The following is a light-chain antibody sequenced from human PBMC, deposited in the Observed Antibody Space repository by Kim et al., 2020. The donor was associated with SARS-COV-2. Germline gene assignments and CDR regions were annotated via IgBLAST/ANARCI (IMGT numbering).Light chain of an antibody. CDR3: RSYTDDNTVI. CDR2: DVT. Sequence: GQSITISCTGTSSDIGGYNYVSVYQQYPGKAPILMIYDVTDRPSVVSNRFSGSKSANTASLTISGLRADDEATYYCRSYTDDNTVIFGGGTQLTVL. V-gene: IGLV2-14*04. J-gene: IGLJ2*01. CDR1: SSDIGGYNY.